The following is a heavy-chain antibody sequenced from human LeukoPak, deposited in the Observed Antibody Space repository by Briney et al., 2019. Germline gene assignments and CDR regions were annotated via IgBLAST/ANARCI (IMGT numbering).Heavy chain of an antibody. Sequence: PGGSLRLSCAASGFTFSSYGMNWVRQAPGKGLEWVSSVSSSSSYIYYADSVKGRFTISRDNAKNSLSLQMNSLRVEDTAVYYCARDQRATASTGSYFDYWGQGTLVTVSS. CDR2: VSSSSSYI. CDR1: GFTFSSYG. J-gene: IGHJ4*02. D-gene: IGHD1-1*01. V-gene: IGHV3-21*01. CDR3: ARDQRATASTGSYFDY.